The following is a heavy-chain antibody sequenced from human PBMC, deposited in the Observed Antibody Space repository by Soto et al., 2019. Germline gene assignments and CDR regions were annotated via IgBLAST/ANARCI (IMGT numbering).Heavy chain of an antibody. V-gene: IGHV1-3*01. J-gene: IGHJ6*02. CDR3: ARGCSSTSCYTPRDYYYGMDV. CDR1: GYTFTSYA. CDR2: INAGNGNT. D-gene: IGHD2-2*02. Sequence: QVQLVQSGAEVKKPGASVKVSCKASGYTFTSYAMHWVRQAPGQRLEWMGWINAGNGNTKYSQKFQGRVTITRDTSASTAYMELSSLRSEDMAVYYCARGCSSTSCYTPRDYYYGMDVWGQGTTVTVSS.